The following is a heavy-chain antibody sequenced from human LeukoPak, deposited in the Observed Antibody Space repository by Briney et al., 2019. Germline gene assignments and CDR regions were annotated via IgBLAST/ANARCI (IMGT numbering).Heavy chain of an antibody. Sequence: ASVTVSCKASGYTFTSYAMNWVRQAPGQGLEWMGWINTNTGNPTYAQGFTGRFVFSLDTSVSTAYLQISSLKAEDTAVSYCARDYRSLAAAGSHFDFWGQGTLVTVSS. V-gene: IGHV7-4-1*02. CDR1: GYTFTSYA. CDR3: ARDYRSLAAAGSHFDF. J-gene: IGHJ4*02. D-gene: IGHD6-13*01. CDR2: INTNTGNP.